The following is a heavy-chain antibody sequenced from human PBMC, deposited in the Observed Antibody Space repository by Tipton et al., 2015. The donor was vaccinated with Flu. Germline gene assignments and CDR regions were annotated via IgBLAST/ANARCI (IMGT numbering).Heavy chain of an antibody. CDR3: ARTQSAAGGDYFDY. V-gene: IGHV3-33*01. D-gene: IGHD6-19*01. J-gene: IGHJ4*02. CDR2: IWYDGSNK. Sequence: SGFTFSSYGMHWVRQAPGKGLEWVAVIWYDGSNKYYADSVKGRFTISRDNSKNTLYLQMNSLRAEDTAVYYCARTQSAAGGDYFDYWGQGTLVTVSS. CDR1: GFTFSSYG.